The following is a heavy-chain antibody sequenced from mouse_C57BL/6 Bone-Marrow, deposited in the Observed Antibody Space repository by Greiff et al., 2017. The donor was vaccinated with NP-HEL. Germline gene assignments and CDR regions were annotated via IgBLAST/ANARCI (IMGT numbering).Heavy chain of an antibody. CDR2: ISYSGSP. V-gene: IGHV3-8*01. CDR1: GYSITSDY. CDR3: ARYAPYYYGLDY. Sequence: EVKVVESGPGLAKPSQTLSLTCSVTGYSITSDYWNWIRKFPGNKLEYMGYISYSGSPYYNPSLKSRISITRDTSKNQYYLQLNSGTTEDTATYYCARYAPYYYGLDYWGQGTTLTVSS. D-gene: IGHD1-1*01. J-gene: IGHJ2*01.